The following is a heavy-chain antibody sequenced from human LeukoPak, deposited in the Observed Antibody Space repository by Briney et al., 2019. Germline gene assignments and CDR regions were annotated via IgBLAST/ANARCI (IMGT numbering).Heavy chain of an antibody. J-gene: IGHJ4*02. CDR1: GFTFSSYS. Sequence: GGSLRLSCAASGFTFSSYSMNWVRQAPGKGLEWISSISSSSYIYHADSVKGRFTISRDNAKNSLYLQMNSLRAEDTAVYYCARADGSGSYYFGPLDYWGQGTLVTVSS. D-gene: IGHD3-10*01. CDR2: ISSSSYI. V-gene: IGHV3-21*01. CDR3: ARADGSGSYYFGPLDY.